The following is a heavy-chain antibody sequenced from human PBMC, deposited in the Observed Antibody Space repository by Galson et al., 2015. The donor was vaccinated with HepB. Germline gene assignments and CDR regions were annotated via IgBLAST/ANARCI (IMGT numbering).Heavy chain of an antibody. CDR1: GFTFSSYA. V-gene: IGHV3-23*01. Sequence: SLRLSCAASGFTFSSYAMSWVRQAPGKGLEWASAISGSGGSTYYADSVKGRFTISRDNSKNTLYLQMNSLRAEDTAVYYCAKALRLGELSFLPYYYYGMDVWGQGTTVTVSS. CDR2: ISGSGGST. J-gene: IGHJ6*02. CDR3: AKALRLGELSFLPYYYYGMDV. D-gene: IGHD3-16*02.